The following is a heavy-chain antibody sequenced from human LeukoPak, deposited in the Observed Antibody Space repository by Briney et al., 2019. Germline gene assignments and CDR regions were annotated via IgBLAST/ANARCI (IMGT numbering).Heavy chain of an antibody. CDR1: GDSVSSNSAA. V-gene: IGHV6-1*01. CDR3: ARTTGHFDY. Sequence: SQTLSLTCAISGDSVSSNSAAWNWIRQSPSRGLEWLGRTYHRSKWDSESAVSLKGRITINPDTSKNQFSLQLNSVAPEDMAVYYCARTTGHFDYWGQGTLVTVSS. D-gene: IGHD2-8*02. CDR2: TYHRSKWDS. J-gene: IGHJ4*02.